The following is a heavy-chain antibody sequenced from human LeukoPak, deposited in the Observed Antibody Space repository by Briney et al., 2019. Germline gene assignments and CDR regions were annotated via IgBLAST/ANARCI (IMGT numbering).Heavy chain of an antibody. CDR2: IRYDGSNK. J-gene: IGHJ4*02. CDR1: GFTFSSYG. V-gene: IGHV3-30*02. Sequence: PGGSLRLSCAASGFTFSSYGMHWVRQAPGKGLEWVAFIRYDGSNKYYTDSVKGRFTISRDNAKNSLYLQMNSLRDEDTAVYYCARDPGFDYWGQGTLVTVSS. CDR3: ARDPGFDY.